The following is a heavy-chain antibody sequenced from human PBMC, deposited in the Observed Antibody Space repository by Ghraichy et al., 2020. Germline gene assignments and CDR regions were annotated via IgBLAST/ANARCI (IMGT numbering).Heavy chain of an antibody. CDR3: ARLLSSSWYGNGFDP. Sequence: SETLSLTCTVSGGSISSSSYYWGWIRQPPGKGLEWIGSIYYSGSTYYNPSLKSRVTISVDTSKNQFSLKLSSVTAADTAVYYCARLLSSSWYGNGFDPWDQGTLVTVSS. J-gene: IGHJ5*02. CDR2: IYYSGST. V-gene: IGHV4-39*07. D-gene: IGHD6-13*01. CDR1: GGSISSSSYY.